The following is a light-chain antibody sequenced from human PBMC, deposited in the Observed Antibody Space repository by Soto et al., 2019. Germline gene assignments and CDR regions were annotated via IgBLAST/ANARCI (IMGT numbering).Light chain of an antibody. CDR2: DVS. V-gene: IGLV2-14*01. CDR1: SSDVGGYNY. J-gene: IGLJ1*01. Sequence: HSALTQPASVSGSSGQSISISCIGTSSDVGGYNYVSWYQQHPGKAPKLMIYDVSNRPSGVSNRFSGSKSGNTASLTISGLQAEDEADYYCSSYTSSSTLYVFGTGTKVTVL. CDR3: SSYTSSSTLYV.